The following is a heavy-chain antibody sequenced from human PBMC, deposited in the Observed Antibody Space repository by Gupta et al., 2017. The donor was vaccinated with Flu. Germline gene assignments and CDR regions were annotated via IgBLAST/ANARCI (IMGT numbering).Heavy chain of an antibody. Sequence: YGDSVRGRFTISRDNSKNTLYLQMSSLRDDDTAIYYCAKDVSQDGGNTLGYPDFWGQGTLVTVSS. CDR3: AKDVSQDGGNTLGYPDF. J-gene: IGHJ4*02. V-gene: IGHV3-23*01. D-gene: IGHD4-23*01.